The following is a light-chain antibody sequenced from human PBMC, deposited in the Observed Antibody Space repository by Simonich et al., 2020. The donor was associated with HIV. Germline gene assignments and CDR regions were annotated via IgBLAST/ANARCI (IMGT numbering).Light chain of an antibody. CDR3: QQYYITPQT. J-gene: IGKJ1*01. CDR1: QSVLHTSNNKNY. CDR2: WAS. Sequence: DIVVTQSPDSLPVSLGERATINCKSSQSVLHTSNNKNYLAWYQQKPGQPPNLLIYWASTREAGVPDRFSGSGSETDFTLTISSLQVEDVAVYYCQQYYITPQTFGQGTKVEIK. V-gene: IGKV4-1*01.